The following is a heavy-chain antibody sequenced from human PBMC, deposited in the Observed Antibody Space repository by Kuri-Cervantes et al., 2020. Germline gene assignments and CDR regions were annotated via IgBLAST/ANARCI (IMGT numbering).Heavy chain of an antibody. CDR2: IIPIFGTA. D-gene: IGHD5-12*01. Sequence: SVKVSCKASGGTFSSYAISWVRQAPGQGLEWMGGIIPIFGTANYAQKFQGRVTITADEPTSTAYMELSSLRSEDTAVYYCARSWNGYALEFDYWGQGTLVTVSS. CDR1: GGTFSSYA. CDR3: ARSWNGYALEFDY. J-gene: IGHJ4*02. V-gene: IGHV1-69*13.